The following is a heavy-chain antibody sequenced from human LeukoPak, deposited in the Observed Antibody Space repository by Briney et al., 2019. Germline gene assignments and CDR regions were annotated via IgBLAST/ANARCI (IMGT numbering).Heavy chain of an antibody. D-gene: IGHD4-17*01. CDR3: ARGRYYLDS. J-gene: IGHJ4*02. V-gene: IGHV3-74*01. Sequence: GGSLRLSCAASGFTFSTYWMHWVRQAPGKGLVWVSRFNSDARSAYYADSVKGRFTISRDSAKNTLYLQMNSLRAEDTAVYYCARGRYYLDSWGQGTLVTVSS. CDR1: GFTFSTYW. CDR2: FNSDARSA.